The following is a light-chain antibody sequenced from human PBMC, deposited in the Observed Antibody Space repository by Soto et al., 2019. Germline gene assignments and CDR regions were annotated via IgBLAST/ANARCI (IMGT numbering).Light chain of an antibody. CDR2: DAS. CDR3: QQYNSYSGT. J-gene: IGKJ1*01. V-gene: IGKV1-5*01. CDR1: QSISSW. Sequence: DIQRTQSPSTMSASVGDRVTITCRASQSISSWLAWYQQKPGKAPKLLIYDASSLESGVPSRFSGSGSGTEGTITISSLKQDDGATYYCQQYNSYSGTFGQGTKVDIK.